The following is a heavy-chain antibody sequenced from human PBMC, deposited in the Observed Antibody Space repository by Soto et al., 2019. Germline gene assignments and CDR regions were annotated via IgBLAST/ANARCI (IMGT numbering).Heavy chain of an antibody. CDR1: GFTFSSYA. CDR3: ARDRYLDSYAFDY. CDR2: MSFDGNDK. Sequence: PGGSLRLSCAASGFTFSSYARHWVRQAPGKGLEWVAVMSFDGNDKHYADSVKGRFTISRDENENTLFLQMNSLRPEDTAVYYCARDRYLDSYAFDYWGQGSLVTVSS. V-gene: IGHV3-30-3*01. D-gene: IGHD3-9*01. J-gene: IGHJ4*02.